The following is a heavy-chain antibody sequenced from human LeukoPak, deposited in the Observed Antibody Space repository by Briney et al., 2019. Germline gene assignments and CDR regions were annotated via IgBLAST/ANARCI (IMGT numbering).Heavy chain of an antibody. CDR1: GGSITTYN. V-gene: IGHV4-4*09. D-gene: IGHD2-2*01. CDR3: ARRTPGPQLDEYVAYFFDL. Sequence: SETLSLTCTVSGGSITTYNWIWIRQTPGQALEWIGHIYSSGATKYNPSLKSRATILLDTSKNQLSLKLSSVSAADTAVYYCARRTPGPQLDEYVAYFFDLWGQGTQVTVSS. CDR2: IYSSGAT. J-gene: IGHJ4*02.